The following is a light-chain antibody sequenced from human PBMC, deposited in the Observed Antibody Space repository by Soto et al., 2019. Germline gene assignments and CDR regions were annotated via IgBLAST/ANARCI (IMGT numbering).Light chain of an antibody. CDR2: GAS. V-gene: IGKV3-15*01. Sequence: EVVMRQSPATLSVSPGEGATLSCRASQIVSSNYVAWFHQKPGQAPRLLIYGASTRATGFPPRFSGSGSGTEFTLTISSLQSEDFAVYYCQQYNNWPLTFGGGTKVDIK. CDR3: QQYNNWPLT. J-gene: IGKJ4*01. CDR1: QIVSSN.